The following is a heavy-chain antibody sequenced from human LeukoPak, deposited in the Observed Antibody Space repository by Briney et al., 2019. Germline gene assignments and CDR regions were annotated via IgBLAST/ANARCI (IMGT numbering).Heavy chain of an antibody. V-gene: IGHV1-18*01. CDR3: ARSIRSRVFYYYYMDV. Sequence: ASVKVSCKASGYTFTSYGISWVRQAPGQGLEWMGWISAYNGNTNYAQKLQGRVTMTTDTSTSAAYMELRSLRSEDTAVYYCARSIRSRVFYYYYMDVWGKGTTVTVSS. J-gene: IGHJ6*03. CDR1: GYTFTSYG. D-gene: IGHD3-16*01. CDR2: ISAYNGNT.